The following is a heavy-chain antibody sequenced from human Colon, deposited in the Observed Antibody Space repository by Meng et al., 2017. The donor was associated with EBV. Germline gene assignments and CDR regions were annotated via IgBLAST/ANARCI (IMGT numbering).Heavy chain of an antibody. V-gene: IGHV7-4-1*02. CDR3: GTLKYTSGFYGPAY. Sequence: GQLVQSGSGLKKPGASVKVSCKASGYTFTRYPMNWVRQAPGQGLEWMGWISTNTGNPTYAQGFTGRFVFSVDTSVSTAYLQISSLKAEDTAVYYCGTLKYTSGFYGPAYWGQGALVTVPS. J-gene: IGHJ4*02. D-gene: IGHD6-19*01. CDR1: GYTFTRYP. CDR2: ISTNTGNP.